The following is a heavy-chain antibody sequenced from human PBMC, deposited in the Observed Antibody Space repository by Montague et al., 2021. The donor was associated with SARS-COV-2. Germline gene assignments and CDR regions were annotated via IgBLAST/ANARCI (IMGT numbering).Heavy chain of an antibody. CDR3: AREPRVGQLLSIYYYGMDV. CDR1: GGSISSGGYY. CDR2: IYYSGST. D-gene: IGHD2-2*01. Sequence: TLSLTCTVSGGSISSGGYYWSWIRQHPGKGLEWIGYIYYSGSTYYNPSLKSRVTISVDTSKNQFSLKLSSVTAADTAVYYCAREPRVGQLLSIYYYGMDVWGQGAQVTVSS. V-gene: IGHV4-31*03. J-gene: IGHJ6*02.